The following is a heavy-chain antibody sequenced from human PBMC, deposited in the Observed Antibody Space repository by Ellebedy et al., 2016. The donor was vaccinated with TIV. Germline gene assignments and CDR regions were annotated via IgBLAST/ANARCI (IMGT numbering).Heavy chain of an antibody. CDR3: ARHRGVNWGTNYFDP. D-gene: IGHD3-10*01. Sequence: GESLKISXKGSGYTFSVHWITWVRQMPGKGLEWIGRIDPSDSYTSYSPPFQGHVSISVDKSISTAYLQWGSLRASDTAMYYCARHRGVNWGTNYFDPWGQGTLVTVSS. V-gene: IGHV5-10-1*01. CDR2: IDPSDSYT. J-gene: IGHJ5*02. CDR1: GYTFSVHW.